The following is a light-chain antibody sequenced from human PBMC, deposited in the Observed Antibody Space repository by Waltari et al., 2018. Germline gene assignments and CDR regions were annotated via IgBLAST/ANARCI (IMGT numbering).Light chain of an antibody. CDR3: SSRDSSASHVL. CDR2: GKN. J-gene: IGLJ2*01. CDR1: SLRTSY. Sequence: SSELTQDPAVSVALGQTVTITCPGASLRTSYASWYQQKSGQAPILDLFGKNKRPSGIPDRFSGYNSETTTSLTITGAQAEDEADYYCSSRDSSASHVLFAGGTKLTVL. V-gene: IGLV3-19*01.